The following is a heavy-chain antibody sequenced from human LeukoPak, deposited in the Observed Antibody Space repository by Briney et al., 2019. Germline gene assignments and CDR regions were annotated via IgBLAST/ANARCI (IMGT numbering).Heavy chain of an antibody. CDR2: IYYSGST. CDR1: GGSISSSSYY. J-gene: IGHJ4*02. CDR3: ARFGSGWYYFDY. V-gene: IGHV4-39*07. D-gene: IGHD6-19*01. Sequence: SEALSLTCTVSGGSISSSSYYWGWIRQPPGKGLEWIGSIYYSGSTNYNPSLKSRVTISVDTSKNQFSLNLSSMTAADTAVYYCARFGSGWYYFDYWGQGTLVTVSS.